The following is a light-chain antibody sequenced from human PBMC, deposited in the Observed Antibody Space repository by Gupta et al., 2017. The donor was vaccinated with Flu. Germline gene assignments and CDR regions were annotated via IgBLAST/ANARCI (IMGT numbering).Light chain of an antibody. Sequence: DIVMTQSPDSLAVSLGERATINCKSSQSVLYSSNNKNNLAWYQQKPGQPPKLPIYWASSREAGVPDRFSGSGSGTDFTLTISSLQAEDVAVYYCQQYHSPPLTFGGGTKVVIK. V-gene: IGKV4-1*01. CDR2: WAS. J-gene: IGKJ4*01. CDR3: QQYHSPPLT. CDR1: QSVLYSSNNKNN.